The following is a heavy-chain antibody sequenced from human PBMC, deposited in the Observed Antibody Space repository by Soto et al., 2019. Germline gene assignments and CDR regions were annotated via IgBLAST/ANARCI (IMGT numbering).Heavy chain of an antibody. CDR1: GLTFSSYA. CDR3: ARDRSRFGDYFDY. D-gene: IGHD3-10*01. J-gene: IGHJ4*02. V-gene: IGHV3-64*04. CDR2: ISSNGSNK. Sequence: PGGSLRLSCAASGLTFSSYAMHWVRQAPGKGLEYVSAISSNGSNKYYADSVKGRFTISRDNSKNTLDLQMNSLRAEDTAVYYCARDRSRFGDYFDYWGQGTLVTVSS.